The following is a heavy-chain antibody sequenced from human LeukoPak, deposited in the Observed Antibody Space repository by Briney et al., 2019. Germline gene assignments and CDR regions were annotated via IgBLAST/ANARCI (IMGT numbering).Heavy chain of an antibody. Sequence: PGRSLRLSCAASGFTFGDYAMHWVRQAPGKGLEWVSGISWNSGSIEYADSVKGRFTISRDNAKNSLYLQMNSLTLEDTALYYCAKGRTAAGPGGRFDPWGQGSLVTVSS. CDR3: AKGRTAAGPGGRFDP. V-gene: IGHV3-9*01. CDR2: ISWNSGSI. CDR1: GFTFGDYA. J-gene: IGHJ5*02. D-gene: IGHD6-13*01.